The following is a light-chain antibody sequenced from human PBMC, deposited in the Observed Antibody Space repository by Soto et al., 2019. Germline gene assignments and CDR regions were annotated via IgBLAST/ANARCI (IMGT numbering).Light chain of an antibody. CDR1: QSVSSN. V-gene: IGKV3-15*01. J-gene: IGKJ1*01. Sequence: EIVMTQSPVTLSVSPGERATLSCRASQSVSSNLAWYQQRPGQAPRLLIYGASTRATGIPARFSGSGSGTEFTLTISSLQSEDFAVYYCQQYANWPPWTFGQGTKVEIK. CDR3: QQYANWPPWT. CDR2: GAS.